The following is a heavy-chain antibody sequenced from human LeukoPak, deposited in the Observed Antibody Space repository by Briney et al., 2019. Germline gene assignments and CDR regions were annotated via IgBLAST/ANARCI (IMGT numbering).Heavy chain of an antibody. D-gene: IGHD3-16*02. CDR2: INHSGST. CDR1: GGSISSSSYY. CDR3: ARKNRQSGVWGSYRQIAWFDP. V-gene: IGHV4-39*07. Sequence: PSETLSLTCTVSGGSISSSSYYWGWIRQPPGKGLEWIGEINHSGSTNYNPSLKSRVTISVDTSKNQFSLKLSSVTAADTAVYYCARKNRQSGVWGSYRQIAWFDPWGQGTLVTVSS. J-gene: IGHJ5*02.